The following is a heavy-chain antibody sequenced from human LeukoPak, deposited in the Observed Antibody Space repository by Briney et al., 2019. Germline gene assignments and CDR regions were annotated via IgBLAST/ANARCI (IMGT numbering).Heavy chain of an antibody. V-gene: IGHV6-1*01. CDR3: GRVTPDQRFDP. CDR2: YRSKWYN. CDR1: GDSLSINSAA. Sequence: SQTLSLTCAISGDSLSINSAAWNSIRQSPSYRSKWYNDYAVSVKSRITINPDTSKNQFSLQLNSVTPEDTAVYYCGRVTPDQRFDPWGQGTLVTVSS. D-gene: IGHD4-11*01. J-gene: IGHJ5*02.